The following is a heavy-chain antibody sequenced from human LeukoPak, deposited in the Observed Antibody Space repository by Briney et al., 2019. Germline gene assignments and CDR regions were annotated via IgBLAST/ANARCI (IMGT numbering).Heavy chain of an antibody. D-gene: IGHD4-23*01. CDR2: ISGSGGST. Sequence: AGGSLRLSCAASGFTFSSYAMSWVRQAPGKGLEGVSAISGSGGSTYYADSVKGRFTISRDNSKNTLYLQMNSLRAEDTAVYYCAKGISYGGNSAHAFDIWGQGTMVTVSS. J-gene: IGHJ3*02. CDR1: GFTFSSYA. CDR3: AKGISYGGNSAHAFDI. V-gene: IGHV3-23*01.